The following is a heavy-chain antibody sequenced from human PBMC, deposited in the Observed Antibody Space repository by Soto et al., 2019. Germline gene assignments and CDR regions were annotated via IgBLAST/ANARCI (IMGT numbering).Heavy chain of an antibody. CDR3: ARVTYGDYNFLDS. J-gene: IGHJ5*01. V-gene: IGHV1-46*01. D-gene: IGHD4-17*01. CDR2: VNPTFGVT. CDR1: ENTFTNFF. Sequence: LIQSGAEVRRPGAAVKISCKASENTFTNFFFHWVRQAPGRSLEWLGMVNPTFGVTKYEQRFQGRLSMTGDTSTSTLFLEVRGLTSNDTALYFCARVTYGDYNFLDSWGQGTLVTVSS.